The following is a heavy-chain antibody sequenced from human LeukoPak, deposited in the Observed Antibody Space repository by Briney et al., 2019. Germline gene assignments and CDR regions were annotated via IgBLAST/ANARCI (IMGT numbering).Heavy chain of an antibody. V-gene: IGHV3-9*01. CDR1: GFTFDDYA. J-gene: IGHJ4*02. CDR2: ISWNSGSI. CDR3: AKGGVWFGEKFDY. D-gene: IGHD3-10*01. Sequence: GGSLRLSWAASGFTFDDYAMHWVRQAPGKGLEWVSGISWNSGSIGYADSVKGRFTISRDNAKNSLYLQMNSLRAEDTALYYCAKGGVWFGEKFDYWGQGTLVTVSS.